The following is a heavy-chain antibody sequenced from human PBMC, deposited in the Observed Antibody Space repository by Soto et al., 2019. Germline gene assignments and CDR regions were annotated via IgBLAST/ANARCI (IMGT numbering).Heavy chain of an antibody. V-gene: IGHV1-69*13. J-gene: IGHJ3*02. D-gene: IGHD3-22*01. CDR1: GGTFSSYA. CDR2: IIPIFGTA. Sequence: SVKVSCKASGGTFSSYAISWVRQAPGQGLEWMGGIIPIFGTANYAQKFQGRVTITADESTSTAHMELSSLRSEDTAVYYCARARVTMIVVGGGGAFDIWGQGTMVTVSS. CDR3: ARARVTMIVVGGGGAFDI.